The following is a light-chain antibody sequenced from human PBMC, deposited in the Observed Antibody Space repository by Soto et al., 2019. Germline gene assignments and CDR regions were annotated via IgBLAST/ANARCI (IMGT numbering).Light chain of an antibody. CDR3: QQYNNWPHT. V-gene: IGKV3-15*01. J-gene: IGKJ2*01. Sequence: EIVMTQSPATLSVSPGERATLSCRASQSVSSNLAWYQQKPGQAPRLLIYGASTRATGITARFSGSGSGTEFTLTFSSLQSEDFAVYYCQQYNNWPHTFGQGTKLEIQ. CDR1: QSVSSN. CDR2: GAS.